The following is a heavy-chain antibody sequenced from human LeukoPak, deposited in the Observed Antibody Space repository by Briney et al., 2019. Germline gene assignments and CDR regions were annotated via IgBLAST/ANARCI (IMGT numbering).Heavy chain of an antibody. J-gene: IGHJ6*03. CDR2: IGTAGDT. D-gene: IGHD5-12*01. CDR3: AREEIEDVPTLTFNWVAHYYSHYMDV. V-gene: IGHV3-13*01. CDR1: GFTFSSYD. Sequence: SGGSLRLSCAASGFTFSSYDMPWVRQATGKGLEWVSAIGTAGDTYYPGSVKGRFTISRENAKNTLYLQMSNLRPEDTAVYYCAREEIEDVPTLTFNWVAHYYSHYMDVWGKGTTVTVSS.